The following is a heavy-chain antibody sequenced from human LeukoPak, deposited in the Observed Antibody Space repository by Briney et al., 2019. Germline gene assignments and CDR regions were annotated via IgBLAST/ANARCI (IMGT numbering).Heavy chain of an antibody. CDR1: GYSFTSSW. J-gene: IGHJ4*02. V-gene: IGHV5-51*01. CDR2: IYPGDSDT. Sequence: GESLKISCKGSGYSFTSSWIGWVSQMPGKGLEWMGIIYPGDSDTRYSPSFQGQVTISADKSISTGYLQWSSLKASDTAMYYCARLVVRGVIMYYFDYWGQGTLVTVSS. CDR3: ARLVVRGVIMYYFDY. D-gene: IGHD3-10*02.